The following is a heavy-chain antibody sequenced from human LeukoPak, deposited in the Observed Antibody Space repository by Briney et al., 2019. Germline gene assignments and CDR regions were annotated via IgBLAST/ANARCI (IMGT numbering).Heavy chain of an antibody. J-gene: IGHJ4*02. CDR2: ISVGAEYI. CDR3: ASGPPFLKYFEY. Sequence: GGSLRLSCAASGXTFSTYVMNWFRQAPGKGLEWVSTISVGAEYIFYADSVKGRFTISRDDSNNALYLQMHSLRAEDTALHYCASGPPFLKYFEYWGQGTLVTVSS. CDR1: GXTFSTYV. D-gene: IGHD3-3*01. V-gene: IGHV3-23*01.